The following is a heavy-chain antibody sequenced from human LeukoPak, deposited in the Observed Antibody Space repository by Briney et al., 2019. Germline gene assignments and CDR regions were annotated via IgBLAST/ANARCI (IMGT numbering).Heavy chain of an antibody. J-gene: IGHJ3*02. CDR3: ASIPPRFGPYDAFDI. CDR2: IYYSGST. Sequence: PSETLSLTCTVSGGSISSYYWSWIRQPPGKGLEWIGYIYYSGSTNYNPSLKSRVTISVDTSKNQFSLKLSSVTAADTAVYYCASIPPRFGPYDAFDIWSQGTMVTVPS. V-gene: IGHV4-59*01. CDR1: GGSISSYY. D-gene: IGHD3-16*01.